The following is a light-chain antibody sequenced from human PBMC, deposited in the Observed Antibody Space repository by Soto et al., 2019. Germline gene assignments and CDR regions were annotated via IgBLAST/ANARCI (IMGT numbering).Light chain of an antibody. CDR2: GGS. Sequence: EIVLTQSPGTLSLSPGERATLSCRASQSISSSYLAWYQQRPGQAPRLLIYGGSSRATGIPDRFSGSGSGTDFTLTINRLEPEDFAVYYCQQYGSSPRTFGQGTKVEIK. CDR3: QQYGSSPRT. CDR1: QSISSSY. V-gene: IGKV3-20*01. J-gene: IGKJ1*01.